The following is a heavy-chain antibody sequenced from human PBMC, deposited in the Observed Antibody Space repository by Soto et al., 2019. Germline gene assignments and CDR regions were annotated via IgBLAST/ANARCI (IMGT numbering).Heavy chain of an antibody. V-gene: IGHV1-18*01. D-gene: IGHD3-9*01. CDR3: ARVHYDILTGYWSYYGMDV. CDR2: ISGYNGNT. Sequence: ASVKVSCKTSGYTFTNYGITWVRQAPGQGLEWMGWISGYNGNTKYAQKVQGRVTMTRNTSISTAYMELSSLRSEDTAVYYCARVHYDILTGYWSYYGMDVWGQGTTVTVSS. CDR1: GYTFTNYG. J-gene: IGHJ6*02.